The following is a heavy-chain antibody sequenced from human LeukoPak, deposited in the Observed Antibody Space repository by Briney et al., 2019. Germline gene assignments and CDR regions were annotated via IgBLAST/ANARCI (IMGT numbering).Heavy chain of an antibody. Sequence: SVKVSCKASGGTFSSYAISWVRQAPGQGLEWMGRIIPILGIANYAQKFQGRVTITADKATSTAYMEPRSLRSDDTAVYYCARDLTVRGVIRSLGYWGQGTLVTVSS. CDR2: IIPILGIA. CDR1: GGTFSSYA. D-gene: IGHD3-10*01. V-gene: IGHV1-69*04. J-gene: IGHJ4*02. CDR3: ARDLTVRGVIRSLGY.